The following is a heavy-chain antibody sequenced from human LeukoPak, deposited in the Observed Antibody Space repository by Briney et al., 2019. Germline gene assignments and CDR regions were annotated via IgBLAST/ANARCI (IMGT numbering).Heavy chain of an antibody. V-gene: IGHV4-39*07. D-gene: IGHD6-13*01. CDR1: GGSISSSSYY. J-gene: IGHJ4*02. CDR2: IYYSGST. Sequence: TSETLSLTCTVSGGSISSSSYYWGWIRQPPGKGLEWIGSIYYSGSTYYNPSLKSRVTISVDTSKNQFSLKLSSVTAADTAVYYCGRVHPPGYSRGCTYFANWGQETLVT. CDR3: GRVHPPGYSRGCTYFAN.